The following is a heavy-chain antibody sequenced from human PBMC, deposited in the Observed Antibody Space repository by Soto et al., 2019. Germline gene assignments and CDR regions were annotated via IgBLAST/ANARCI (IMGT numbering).Heavy chain of an antibody. CDR2: FDPEDGET. V-gene: IGHV1-24*01. CDR3: ATRIAVAGVNAFDI. J-gene: IGHJ3*02. Sequence: DSVKGSCNVSGYTLTELSMHWVRQAPGKGLEWMGGFDPEDGETIYAQKFQGRVTMTEDTSTDTAYMELSSLRSEDTAVYYCATRIAVAGVNAFDIWGQGTMVTVSS. D-gene: IGHD6-19*01. CDR1: GYTLTELS.